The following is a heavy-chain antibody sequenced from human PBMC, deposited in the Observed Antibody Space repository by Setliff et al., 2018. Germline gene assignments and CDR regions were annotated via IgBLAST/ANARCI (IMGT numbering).Heavy chain of an antibody. CDR2: ISGYNGDT. CDR3: ARDRPTVVIAAAKASFDH. Sequence: ASVKVSCKTSGYSFASYGVSWVRQAPGQGLEWMGWISGYNGDTNYAPEFQGRVTMTTDTSTSTGYMELRGLRFDDTAVYYCARDRPTVVIAAAKASFDHWGQGTLVTVSS. V-gene: IGHV1-18*01. D-gene: IGHD2-2*01. J-gene: IGHJ4*02. CDR1: GYSFASYG.